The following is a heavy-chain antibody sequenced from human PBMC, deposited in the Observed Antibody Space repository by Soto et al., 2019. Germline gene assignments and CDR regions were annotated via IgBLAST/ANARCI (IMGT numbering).Heavy chain of an antibody. CDR3: ARGYCSGGSCYSAQRNWFDP. D-gene: IGHD2-15*01. CDR2: IYYSGNT. V-gene: IGHV4-39*01. CDR1: GGPISSSSCY. Sequence: SETLSLTCTVSGGPISSSSCYWGWIRQPPGKGLEWIGSIYYSGNTYYTPSLNSRVTISVDTSKNQFSLKLSSVTAADTAVYYCARGYCSGGSCYSAQRNWFDPWGQGTLVTVSS. J-gene: IGHJ5*02.